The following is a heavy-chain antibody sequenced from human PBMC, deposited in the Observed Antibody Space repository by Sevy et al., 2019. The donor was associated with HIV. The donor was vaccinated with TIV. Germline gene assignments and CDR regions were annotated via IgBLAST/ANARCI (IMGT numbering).Heavy chain of an antibody. CDR3: TTTNFGGSGSYYNSN. V-gene: IGHV3-15*01. Sequence: GGSLRLACAASGFTFSNTWMSWVRQAPGKGLEWVGRIKSKTDGGTTDYVAPVKGRFTISRDDSKNTLYLQMNSLKTEDTAVYYCTTTNFGGSGSYYNSNWGQGTLVTVSS. J-gene: IGHJ4*02. CDR2: IKSKTDGGTT. CDR1: GFTFSNTW. D-gene: IGHD3-10*01.